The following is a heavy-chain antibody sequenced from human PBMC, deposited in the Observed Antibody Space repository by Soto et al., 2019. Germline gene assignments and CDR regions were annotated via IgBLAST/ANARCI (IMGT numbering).Heavy chain of an antibody. CDR1: GYTFTGYY. D-gene: IGHD1-26*01. Sequence: QVQLVQSGAEVKKPGASVKVSCKASGYTFTGYYMHWVRQAPGKGLEWVAVIWYDGSNKYYADSVKGRFTISRDNSKNTLYLQMNSLRAEDTAVYYCARDKTTGDFDYWGQGTLVTVSS. J-gene: IGHJ4*02. CDR3: ARDKTTGDFDY. V-gene: IGHV3-33*01. CDR2: IWYDGSNK.